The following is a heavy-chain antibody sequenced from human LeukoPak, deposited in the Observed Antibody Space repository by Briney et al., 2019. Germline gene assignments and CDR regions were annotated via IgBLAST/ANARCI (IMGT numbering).Heavy chain of an antibody. CDR3: AREEVRRAVAGYFDN. CDR1: GYTFTSYG. V-gene: IGHV1-18*01. J-gene: IGHJ4*02. D-gene: IGHD6-19*01. Sequence: ASVKVSCKASGYTFTSYGISWVRQAPGQGLEWMGWISGYNGNTNYAQKLQGRVTMTTDTSTSTDYMELRSLRSDNTAVYYCAREEVRRAVAGYFDNWGQGTLVTVSS. CDR2: ISGYNGNT.